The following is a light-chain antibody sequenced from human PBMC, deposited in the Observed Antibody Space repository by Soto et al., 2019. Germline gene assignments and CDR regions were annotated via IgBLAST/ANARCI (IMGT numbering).Light chain of an antibody. CDR3: QQYYNYPVT. V-gene: IGKV1-8*01. CDR2: AAS. J-gene: IGKJ3*01. CDR1: QGISSY. Sequence: AIRMTQSPSSFSASTGDRVTITCRASQGISSYLAWYQQKPGKAPKLLIYAASTLQSGVPSRFSGSGSGTDFTLTISSLQSEDFATYYCQQYYNYPVTFGPGTKVDI.